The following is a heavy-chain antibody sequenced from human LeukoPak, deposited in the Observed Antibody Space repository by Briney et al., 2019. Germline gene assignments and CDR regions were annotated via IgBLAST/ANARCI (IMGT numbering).Heavy chain of an antibody. Sequence: PSETLSLTCTVSGGSISSGSYYWSWIRQPAGKGLEWIGRIYTSGSTNYNPSLKSRVTISVDTSKNQLSLKLSSVTAADTAVYYCAREQQLVYFDYWGQGTLVTVSS. V-gene: IGHV4-61*02. CDR2: IYTSGST. J-gene: IGHJ4*02. CDR1: GGSISSGSYY. D-gene: IGHD6-13*01. CDR3: AREQQLVYFDY.